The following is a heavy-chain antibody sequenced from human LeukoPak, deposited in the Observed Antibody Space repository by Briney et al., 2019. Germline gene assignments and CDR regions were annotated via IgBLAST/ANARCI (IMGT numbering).Heavy chain of an antibody. D-gene: IGHD1-26*01. CDR3: ARVMGATLVVDY. Sequence: ASAKVSCKASGYTFTGYYMHWVRQAPGQGLEWMGWINPNSGGTNYAQKFQGRVTMTRDTSISTAYMELSRLRSDDTAVYYCARVMGATLVVDYWGQGTLVTVSS. CDR1: GYTFTGYY. J-gene: IGHJ4*02. V-gene: IGHV1-2*02. CDR2: INPNSGGT.